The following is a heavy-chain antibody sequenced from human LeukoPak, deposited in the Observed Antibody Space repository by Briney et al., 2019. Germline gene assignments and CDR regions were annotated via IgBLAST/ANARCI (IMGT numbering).Heavy chain of an antibody. CDR2: ISDSGHTT. Sequence: GGSLRLSCAASGFTFNSYGMSWVRQAPGKGLEWVSGISDSGHTTYSADSVKGRFTISRDNSKNTLYLQMNSLRAEDTAVYYCARDRNTDFWSGYYTNYFDYWGQGTLVAVSS. J-gene: IGHJ4*02. V-gene: IGHV3-23*01. CDR3: ARDRNTDFWSGYYTNYFDY. CDR1: GFTFNSYG. D-gene: IGHD3-3*01.